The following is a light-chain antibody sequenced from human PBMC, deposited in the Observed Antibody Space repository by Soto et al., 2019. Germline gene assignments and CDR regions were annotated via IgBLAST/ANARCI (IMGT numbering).Light chain of an antibody. J-gene: IGLJ3*02. CDR1: SGHSSYA. V-gene: IGLV4-69*01. CDR3: QTWGTGLQV. CDR2: LNNDGSH. Sequence: QSVLTQSPSASASLGASVKLTCTLSSGHSSYAIAWHQKQPGKGPRYLMDLNNDGSHTKGDGIPDRFSGSSSGAERYLIIASLQAEDEDDYYCQTWGTGLQVFGGGTKVTVL.